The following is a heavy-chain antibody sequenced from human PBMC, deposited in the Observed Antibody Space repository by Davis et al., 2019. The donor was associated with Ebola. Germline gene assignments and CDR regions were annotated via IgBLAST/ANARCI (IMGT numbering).Heavy chain of an antibody. CDR1: GGSISSSNW. CDR2: IYHSGST. CDR3: ARDPKYLIVVVPAASNYYYYYGMDV. J-gene: IGHJ6*02. Sequence: GSLRLSCAVSGGSISSSNWWSWVRQPPGKGLEWIGEIYHSGSTNYNPSLKSRFTISLDKSKNQFSLKLSSVTAADTAVYYCARDPKYLIVVVPAASNYYYYYGMDVWGQGTTVTVSS. V-gene: IGHV4-4*02. D-gene: IGHD2-2*01.